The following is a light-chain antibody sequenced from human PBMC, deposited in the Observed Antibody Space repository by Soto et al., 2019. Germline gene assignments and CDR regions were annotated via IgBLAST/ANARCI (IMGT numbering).Light chain of an antibody. J-gene: IGKJ1*01. CDR3: QHYNNWPPWT. CDR2: GAS. Sequence: EIVMTQSPATLSVSPVERATLSCKASQSVSSNLAWYQQKPGQAPRLLIYGASTRATGIPARLSGSGSGTEFTLTISSLQSEDFAVYYCQHYNNWPPWTFGQGTKVEIK. V-gene: IGKV3-15*01. CDR1: QSVSSN.